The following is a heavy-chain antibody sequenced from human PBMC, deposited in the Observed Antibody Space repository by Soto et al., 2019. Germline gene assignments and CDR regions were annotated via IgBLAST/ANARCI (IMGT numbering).Heavy chain of an antibody. CDR1: GYTFTSYA. Sequence: GASVKVSCKASGYTFTSYAMHWVRQAPGQRLEWMGWINAGNGNTKYSQKFQGRVTITRDTSASTAYMELSSLRSEDTAVYYCAREIRWTKNDYGMDVWGQGITVPVSS. CDR3: AREIRWTKNDYGMDV. D-gene: IGHD1-1*01. CDR2: INAGNGNT. V-gene: IGHV1-3*01. J-gene: IGHJ6*02.